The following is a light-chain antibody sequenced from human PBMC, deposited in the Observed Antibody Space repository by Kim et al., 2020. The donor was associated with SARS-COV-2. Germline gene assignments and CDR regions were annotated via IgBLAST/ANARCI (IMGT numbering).Light chain of an antibody. V-gene: IGLV1-44*01. Sequence: ELTQPPSMSGTPGQWVTISCSGNTCNVGSNSVNWYQQLPGTAPKLLIYGSYKRPSGVPDRFSGSESGTSASLAISGLQSEDEADYHCAAWDDGLNGWVFGGGTQLTVL. CDR2: GSY. CDR3: AAWDDGLNGWV. J-gene: IGLJ3*02. CDR1: TCNVGSNS.